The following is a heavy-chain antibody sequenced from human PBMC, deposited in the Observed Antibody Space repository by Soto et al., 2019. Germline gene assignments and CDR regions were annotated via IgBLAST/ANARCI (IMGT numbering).Heavy chain of an antibody. V-gene: IGHV3-74*01. D-gene: IGHD2-15*01. Sequence: EVKLVESGGGLVQPGGSLRLSCAASGFTFSNYWMYWVRQAPGQGLVWVSRINSDGSVSRYADSVKGRLTISRDDVKNTLYLQMNSLRVEDTAVYYCARRDCVGGSCYSLAGSFYYYIDVWGKGTTVTV. CDR3: ARRDCVGGSCYSLAGSFYYYIDV. J-gene: IGHJ6*03. CDR1: GFTFSNYW. CDR2: INSDGSVS.